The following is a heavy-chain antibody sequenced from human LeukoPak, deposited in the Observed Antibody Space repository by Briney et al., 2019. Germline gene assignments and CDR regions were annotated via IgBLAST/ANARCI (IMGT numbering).Heavy chain of an antibody. CDR3: ATGFLSDCSGGSCYDY. CDR1: GYTLTVLS. V-gene: IGHV1-24*01. J-gene: IGHJ4*02. CDR2: FDPEDGET. Sequence: ASVKVSCKFSGYTLTVLSMHWVRQAPGKGLEWMGGFDPEDGETIYAQKFQGRVTMTEDTSTDTAYMELSSLRSEDTAVYYCATGFLSDCSGGSCYDYWGQGTLVTVSS. D-gene: IGHD2-15*01.